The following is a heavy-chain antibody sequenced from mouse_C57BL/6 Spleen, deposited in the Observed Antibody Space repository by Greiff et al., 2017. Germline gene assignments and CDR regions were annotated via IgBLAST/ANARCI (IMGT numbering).Heavy chain of an antibody. CDR3: TRWNDGSTDWYFDV. Sequence: VQLQESGAELVRPGASVTLSCKASGYTFTDYEMHWVKQTPVHGLEWIGAIDPETGGTAYNQKFKGKAILTAAKSSSTAYMELRSLTSEDSAVYYCTRWNDGSTDWYFDVGGTGTTVTVSS. J-gene: IGHJ1*03. D-gene: IGHD1-1*01. CDR2: IDPETGGT. V-gene: IGHV1-15*01. CDR1: GYTFTDYE.